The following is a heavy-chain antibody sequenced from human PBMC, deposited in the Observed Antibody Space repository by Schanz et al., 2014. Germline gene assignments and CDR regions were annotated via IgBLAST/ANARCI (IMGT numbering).Heavy chain of an antibody. CDR3: ARVKQGCSDTCSLLSP. V-gene: IGHV4-4*02. J-gene: IGHJ5*02. CDR1: GVSISSTNW. Sequence: QLQLQESGPGLVKPSGTLSLTCAVSGVSISSTNWWHWVRQSPGKGLEWLGEIIHDGRTNYNPSLGSRVTKSLNKSDPLFSRGLTSVTAAPSPLSFSARVKQGCSDTCSLLSPWGPGPLFSLSS. CDR2: IIHDGRT. D-gene: IGHD2-15*01.